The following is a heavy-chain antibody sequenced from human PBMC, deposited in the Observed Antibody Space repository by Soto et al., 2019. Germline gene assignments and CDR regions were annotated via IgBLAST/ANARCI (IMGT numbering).Heavy chain of an antibody. CDR3: ARDAPFRHDFWSGHLIRRGVDYMDV. CDR2: IIPILGIA. J-gene: IGHJ6*03. Sequence: ASVKVSCKASGGTFSSYTISWVRQAPGQGLEWMGRIIPILGIANYAQKFQGRVTITADKSTSTAYMELSSLRSEDTAVYYCARDAPFRHDFWSGHLIRRGVDYMDVWGKGTTVTVSS. V-gene: IGHV1-69*04. D-gene: IGHD3-3*01. CDR1: GGTFSSYT.